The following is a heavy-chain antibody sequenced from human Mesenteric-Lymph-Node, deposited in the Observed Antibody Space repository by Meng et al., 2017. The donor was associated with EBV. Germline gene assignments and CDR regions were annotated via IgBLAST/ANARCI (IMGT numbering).Heavy chain of an antibody. CDR3: ARGGSGSVYWFDP. J-gene: IGHJ5*02. CDR2: IIPIFATP. D-gene: IGHD1-26*01. CDR1: GATFSNFA. V-gene: IGHV1-69*06. Sequence: QVQFFSSGTELKTPGSSVKASCKASGATFSNFAFSWVRQAPGQGLEWMGGIIPIFATPNYAQKFQGRVTFTADKSTSTAYMELSSLTSEDTAVYYCARGGSGSVYWFDPWGQGPLVTVSS.